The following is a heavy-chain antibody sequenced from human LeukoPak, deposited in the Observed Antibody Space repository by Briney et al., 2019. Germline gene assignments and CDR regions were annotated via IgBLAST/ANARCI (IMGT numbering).Heavy chain of an antibody. CDR1: GYPFSTYE. CDR3: ARGPRNDP. J-gene: IGHJ5*02. D-gene: IGHD1-14*01. CDR2: VHPNSGNT. Sequence: ASVKVSCKTSGYPFSTYEINWVRQAAGQGLEWMGWVHPNSGNTAYAQKFQGRVTMTRDTSISTAYMELSGLRSDDTAVYFCARGPRNDPWGQGTLVTVSS. V-gene: IGHV1-8*01.